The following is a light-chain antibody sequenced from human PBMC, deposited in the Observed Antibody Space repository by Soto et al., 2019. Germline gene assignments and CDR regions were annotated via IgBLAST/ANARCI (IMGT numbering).Light chain of an antibody. CDR1: SSDVGGYDY. J-gene: IGLJ1*01. Sequence: QSALTQPPSLSGSPGQSVTISCTGTSSDVGGYDYVSWYQQHSGNAPTLLIYEVTKWPSGVPDRFSGSKSGNTASLTISGLQAEDEAEYYCCSYSGRRPLLIGLGTKGTV. CDR3: CSYSGRRPLL. V-gene: IGLV2-11*01. CDR2: EVT.